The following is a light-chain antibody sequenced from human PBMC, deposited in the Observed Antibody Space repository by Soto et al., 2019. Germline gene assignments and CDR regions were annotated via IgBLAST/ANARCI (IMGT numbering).Light chain of an antibody. V-gene: IGLV1-44*01. Sequence: QPVLTQPPSASGTPGQRVTVSCSGSSSNIGSNTVNWYQQLPGTAPKLLIYNNNQWPSGVPDRFSGSKSGTSASLAISGLQSEDEADYFCAAWDDSLDVLVFGGGTKLTVL. CDR1: SSNIGSNT. CDR3: AAWDDSLDVLV. CDR2: NNN. J-gene: IGLJ2*01.